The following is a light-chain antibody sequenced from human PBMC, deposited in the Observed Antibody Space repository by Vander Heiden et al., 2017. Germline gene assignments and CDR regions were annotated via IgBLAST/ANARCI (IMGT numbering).Light chain of an antibody. Sequence: DIQLTQSPSFLSASVGDRVTITCRASQRISSYLAWYQQKPGKAPKLLIYAASTLQSRVPSRFSGSGSGTEFTLTISSLQPEDFATSYCQQLNSYLITFGQGTQLEIK. CDR3: QQLNSYLIT. J-gene: IGKJ5*01. CDR2: AAS. CDR1: QRISSY. V-gene: IGKV1-9*01.